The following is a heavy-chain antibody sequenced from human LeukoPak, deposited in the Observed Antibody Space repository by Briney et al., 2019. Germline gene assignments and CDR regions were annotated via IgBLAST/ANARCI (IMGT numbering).Heavy chain of an antibody. Sequence: PGRSLRLSCTASGFTFGDYAMSWVRQAPGKGREGVGFIRSKAYGGTTEYAASVKGRFTISRDDSKSIDYLQMNSLKTEDTAVYYCTRDNWNDGVYAFDIWGQGTMVTVSS. CDR3: TRDNWNDGVYAFDI. V-gene: IGHV3-49*04. CDR2: IRSKAYGGTT. J-gene: IGHJ3*02. CDR1: GFTFGDYA. D-gene: IGHD1-20*01.